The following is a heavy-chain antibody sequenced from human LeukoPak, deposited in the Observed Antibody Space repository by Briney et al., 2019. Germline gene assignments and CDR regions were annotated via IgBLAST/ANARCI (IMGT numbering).Heavy chain of an antibody. CDR3: AKGLITMIVVVTPDAFDI. D-gene: IGHD3-22*01. V-gene: IGHV3-30*18. CDR2: ISYDGSNK. J-gene: IGHJ3*02. CDR1: GFTFSSYG. Sequence: GGSLRLSCAASGFTFSSYGMHWVRQAPGKGLEWVAVISYDGSNKYYADSVKGRFTISRDNSKNTLYLQMNSLRAEDTAVYYCAKGLITMIVVVTPDAFDIWGQGTMVTVSS.